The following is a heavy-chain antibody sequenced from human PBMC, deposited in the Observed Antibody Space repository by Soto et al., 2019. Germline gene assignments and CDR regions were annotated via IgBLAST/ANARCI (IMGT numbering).Heavy chain of an antibody. D-gene: IGHD2-15*01. CDR1: GGSISSSSYY. J-gene: IGHJ5*02. CDR2: IYYSGST. Sequence: PSETLSLTCTVSGGSISSSSYYWGWIRQPPGKGLEWIGSIYYSGSTYYNPSLKSRVTISVDTSKNQFSLKLSSVTAADTAVYYCARHQPVVVAANFPIWFDPWGQGTLVTVSS. CDR3: ARHQPVVVAANFPIWFDP. V-gene: IGHV4-39*01.